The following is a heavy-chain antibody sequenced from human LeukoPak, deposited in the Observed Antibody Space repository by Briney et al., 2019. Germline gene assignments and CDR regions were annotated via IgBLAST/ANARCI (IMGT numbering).Heavy chain of an antibody. CDR3: AKVFPPIAVAGNGNFDY. Sequence: PGGSLRLSCAASGFTFSSYAMSWVRQAPGKGLEWVSAISGSGGSTYYADSVKGRFTISRDNSKNTLYLQMNSLRAEDTAVYYCAKVFPPIAVAGNGNFDYWGQGTLVTVSS. D-gene: IGHD6-19*01. CDR1: GFTFSSYA. V-gene: IGHV3-23*01. J-gene: IGHJ4*02. CDR2: ISGSGGST.